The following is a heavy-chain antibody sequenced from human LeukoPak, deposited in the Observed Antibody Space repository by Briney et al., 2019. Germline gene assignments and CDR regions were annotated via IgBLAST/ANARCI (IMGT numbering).Heavy chain of an antibody. CDR3: ARDPPQAYSGYPGWFDP. J-gene: IGHJ5*02. D-gene: IGHD5-12*01. V-gene: IGHV3-74*01. CDR1: GFTFSSYW. Sequence: GGSLRLSCAASGFTFSSYWMHWVRQAPGKGLVWVSRINSDGSSTSYADSVKGRFTISRDNAKNTLYLQMNSLRAEDTAVYYCARDPPQAYSGYPGWFDPWGQGTLVTVSS. CDR2: INSDGSST.